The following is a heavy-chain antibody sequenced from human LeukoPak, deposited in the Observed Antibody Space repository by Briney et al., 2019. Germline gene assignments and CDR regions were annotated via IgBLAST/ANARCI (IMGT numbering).Heavy chain of an antibody. Sequence: SVKVSCKASGGTFSSYAISWVRQAPGQGLEWMGGIIPIFGTANYAQKFQGRVTITADKSTSTAYMELSSLGSEDTAVYYCARISIAAAGTGEDYYYYGMDVWGKGTTVTVSS. CDR2: IIPIFGTA. CDR3: ARISIAAAGTGEDYYYYGMDV. J-gene: IGHJ6*04. CDR1: GGTFSSYA. D-gene: IGHD6-13*01. V-gene: IGHV1-69*06.